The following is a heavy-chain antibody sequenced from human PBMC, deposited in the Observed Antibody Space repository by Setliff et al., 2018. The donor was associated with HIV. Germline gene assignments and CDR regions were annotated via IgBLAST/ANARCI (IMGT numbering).Heavy chain of an antibody. CDR2: IIPAFGRA. V-gene: IGHV1-69*06. D-gene: IGHD1-26*01. J-gene: IGHJ6*02. CDR1: GDTLSIHP. CDR3: ARPQWELGVDYYGMDV. Sequence: SVKVSCKASGDTLSIHPISWVRQAPGRGLDWMGGIIPAFGRANYAQKFQGRVTITADKSTSTAYMELSSLRSEDTAVYYCARPQWELGVDYYGMDVWGQGTTVTVSS.